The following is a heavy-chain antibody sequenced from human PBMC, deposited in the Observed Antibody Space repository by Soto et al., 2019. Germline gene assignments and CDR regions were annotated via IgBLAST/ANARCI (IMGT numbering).Heavy chain of an antibody. J-gene: IGHJ2*01. Sequence: EVQLLESGGGLVQPGGSLRLSCAASGFTFSIYAMSWVRQAPGKGLEWVSAISGSGGSTYYADSVKGRFTISRDNSKNVLDLQLDGLRADDRAVYYCANGLREDYCYFYLWGRGNPVTVSS. CDR3: ANGLREDYCYFYL. CDR2: ISGSGGST. V-gene: IGHV3-23*01. D-gene: IGHD1-26*01. CDR1: GFTFSIYA.